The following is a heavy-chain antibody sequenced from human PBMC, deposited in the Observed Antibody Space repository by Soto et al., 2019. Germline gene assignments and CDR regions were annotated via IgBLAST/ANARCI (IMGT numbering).Heavy chain of an antibody. CDR1: GYTFTNYG. CDR2: ISGYNGNT. Sequence: QVQVVQSGDEVKKPGASVKVSCKASGYTFTNYGFSWVRQAPGQGLEWMGWISGYNGNTKYAEKFQGRGTMTTDTSTSTAHMELRSLRSDDTAVYYCARAGQAPYYYYGMDVWGQGTAVTVSS. CDR3: ARAGQAPYYYYGMDV. V-gene: IGHV1-18*01. J-gene: IGHJ6*02.